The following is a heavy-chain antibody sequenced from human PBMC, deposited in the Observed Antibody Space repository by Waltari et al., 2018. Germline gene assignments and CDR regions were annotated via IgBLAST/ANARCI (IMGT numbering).Heavy chain of an antibody. Sequence: EVQLVESGGGSVHPGGSLSISCAASGLTVRKNQLSWVRQAPGRGLEWVSLIYDAGSTYYPDSVRGRFTISRDNSKNTVHLQMNSLRVEDTAIYYCARARDEDTAMVYFDHWGQGTLVSVSS. J-gene: IGHJ4*02. CDR2: IYDAGST. V-gene: IGHV3-66*01. CDR3: ARARDEDTAMVYFDH. D-gene: IGHD5-18*01. CDR1: GLTVRKNQ.